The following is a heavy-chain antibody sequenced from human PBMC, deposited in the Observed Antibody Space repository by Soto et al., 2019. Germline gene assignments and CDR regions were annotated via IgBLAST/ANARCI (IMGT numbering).Heavy chain of an antibody. D-gene: IGHD1-26*01. V-gene: IGHV1-18*04. J-gene: IGHJ4*02. Sequence: QVHLVQSGGEVKKPGASVKVSCKASGYTFNRHGITWVRQAPGQGLEWMGWISGYNGDINYEQKFQGRVTLSSDTLTSTVYLELKSLRFDATAVYYCARVRIVGAREIDFWGQGTRVTVSS. CDR2: ISGYNGDI. CDR3: ARVRIVGAREIDF. CDR1: GYTFNRHG.